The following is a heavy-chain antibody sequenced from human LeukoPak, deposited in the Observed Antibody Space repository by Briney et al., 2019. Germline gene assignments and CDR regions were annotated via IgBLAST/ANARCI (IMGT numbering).Heavy chain of an antibody. V-gene: IGHV4-59*01. CDR2: IYYSGST. CDR1: GGSFSGYY. D-gene: IGHD2-2*01. Sequence: SETLSLTCAVYGGSFSGYYWSWIRQPPGKGLEWIGYIYYSGSTNYNPSLKSRVTISVDTSKNQFSLKLSSVTAADTAVYYCARDRQYQLPRGQDYYYYGMDVWGQGTTVTVSS. CDR3: ARDRQYQLPRGQDYYYYGMDV. J-gene: IGHJ6*02.